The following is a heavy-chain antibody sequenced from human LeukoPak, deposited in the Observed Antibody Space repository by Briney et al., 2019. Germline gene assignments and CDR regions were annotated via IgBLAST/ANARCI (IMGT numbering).Heavy chain of an antibody. CDR3: AKESPRYYDILTGYYNHFDY. J-gene: IGHJ4*02. CDR1: GFIFSTYG. D-gene: IGHD3-9*01. CDR2: ISYDGSNK. Sequence: GGSLRLSCAASGFIFSTYGMHWVRQAPGKGLEWVAVISYDGSNKYYADSVKGRFTISRDNSKNTLYLQMNSLRAEDTAVYYCAKESPRYYDILTGYYNHFDYWGQGTLVTVSS. V-gene: IGHV3-30*18.